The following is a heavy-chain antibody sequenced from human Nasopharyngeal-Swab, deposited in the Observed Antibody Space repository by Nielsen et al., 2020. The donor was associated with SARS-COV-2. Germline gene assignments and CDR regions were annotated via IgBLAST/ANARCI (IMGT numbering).Heavy chain of an antibody. Sequence: ASVKVSCKVSGYTLTELSMHWVRQAPGKGLEWMGGFDPEDGETIYAQKFQGRVTITADESTSTAYMELSSLRSEDTAVYYCARGAPPISSRLTYYYYYYGMDVWGQGTTVTVSS. D-gene: IGHD6-13*01. CDR3: ARGAPPISSRLTYYYYYYGMDV. V-gene: IGHV1-24*01. CDR2: FDPEDGET. CDR1: GYTLTELS. J-gene: IGHJ6*02.